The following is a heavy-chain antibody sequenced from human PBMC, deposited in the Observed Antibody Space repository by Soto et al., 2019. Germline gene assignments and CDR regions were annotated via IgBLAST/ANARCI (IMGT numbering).Heavy chain of an antibody. CDR3: ARGRNGMDV. CDR1: GHTFTSYD. CDR2: VNPNSGHT. Sequence: QVQLVQSGAEVKKPGASVKVSCKASGHTFTSYDINWVRQATGQGLEGMGWVNPNSGHTGYAQKFQGRVTXIRNTSISTAYMELSSLRSEDTAVYYCARGRNGMDVWGQGTTVTVSS. V-gene: IGHV1-8*01. J-gene: IGHJ6*02.